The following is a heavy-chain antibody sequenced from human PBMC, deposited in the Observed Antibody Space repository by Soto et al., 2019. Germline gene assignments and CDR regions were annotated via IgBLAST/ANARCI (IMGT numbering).Heavy chain of an antibody. CDR2: IWYDGSNK. J-gene: IGHJ1*01. V-gene: IGHV3-33*01. CDR3: ARDHRPKETYSSGWCTH. CDR1: GFTFSSYG. Sequence: XGSLRLSCSASGFTFSSYGMHWVRQAPGKGLEWVAVIWYDGSNKYYADSVKGRFTISRDNSKNTLYLQMNSLRAEDTAVYYCARDHRPKETYSSGWCTHWGQGTLVTVSS. D-gene: IGHD6-19*01.